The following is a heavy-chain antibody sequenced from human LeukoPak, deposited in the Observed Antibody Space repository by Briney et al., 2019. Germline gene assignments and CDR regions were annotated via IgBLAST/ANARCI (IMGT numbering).Heavy chain of an antibody. CDR1: GFTVSSNY. D-gene: IGHD5-24*01. J-gene: IGHJ4*02. V-gene: IGHV3-66*01. Sequence: GGSLRLSCAASGFTVSSNYMGWVRQAPGKGLEWVSVIYSGGSTYYADSVKGRFTISRDNSKNTLYLQMNSLRAEDTAVYYCATIIEWLLFDYWGQGTLVTVSS. CDR3: ATIIEWLLFDY. CDR2: IYSGGST.